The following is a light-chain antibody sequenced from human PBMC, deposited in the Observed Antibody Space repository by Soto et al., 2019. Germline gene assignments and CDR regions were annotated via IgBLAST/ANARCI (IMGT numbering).Light chain of an antibody. CDR1: ESIRTW. CDR3: QQYNNYPRT. J-gene: IGKJ1*01. Sequence: DIQMTQSPSTLSASIGDRVTITCRASESIRTWLAWYQHKPEKAPKFLIYDASSLESGVPSRFSGSGSGTEFTLTISNLQPDDFATYFCQQYNNYPRTFGQGTKVDI. V-gene: IGKV1-5*01. CDR2: DAS.